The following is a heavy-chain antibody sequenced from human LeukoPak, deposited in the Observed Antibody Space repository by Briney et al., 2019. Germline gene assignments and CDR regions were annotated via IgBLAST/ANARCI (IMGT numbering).Heavy chain of an antibody. V-gene: IGHV4-34*01. CDR3: ARAIGDYIDP. CDR1: GGSFSGYY. Sequence: PSEALSLTCVVNGGSFSGYYWSWIRQPPGKGLEWIGEINHSGSTNYHPSLKSRVTISVDTSKNQFSLKLSSVTAADTAVYYCARAIGDYIDPWGQGTLVTVSS. J-gene: IGHJ5*02. D-gene: IGHD4-17*01. CDR2: INHSGST.